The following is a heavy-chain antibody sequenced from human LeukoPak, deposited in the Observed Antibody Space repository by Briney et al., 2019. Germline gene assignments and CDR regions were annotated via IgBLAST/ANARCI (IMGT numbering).Heavy chain of an antibody. J-gene: IGHJ4*02. Sequence: SETLSLTCTVSGGSISTYYWTWIRQPPGKGLEWIGYIYYTGSTNYIPSLKRRVTISVDTSKNQFSLKLSSVTAADTAVYYCARSPIPPGYSGYDFYFDYWGQGTLVTVSS. V-gene: IGHV4-59*01. CDR1: GGSISTYY. D-gene: IGHD5-12*01. CDR3: ARSPIPPGYSGYDFYFDY. CDR2: IYYTGST.